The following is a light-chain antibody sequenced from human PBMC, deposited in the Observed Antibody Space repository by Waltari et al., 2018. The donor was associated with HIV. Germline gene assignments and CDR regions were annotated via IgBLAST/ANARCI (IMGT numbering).Light chain of an antibody. V-gene: IGLV3-1*01. Sequence: SYELTQPPSVSVSPGQTASITCSGDKLGDKYTCWYQQKAGQSPVLVIYQDSKRPSGIPERFSGSNSGNTATLTISGTHIMDDADYYCQACDSNTGVFGGGTKLTVL. J-gene: IGLJ2*01. CDR1: KLGDKY. CDR3: QACDSNTGV. CDR2: QDS.